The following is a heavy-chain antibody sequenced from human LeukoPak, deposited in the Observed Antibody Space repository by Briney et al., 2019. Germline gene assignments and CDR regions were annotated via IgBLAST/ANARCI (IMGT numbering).Heavy chain of an antibody. CDR3: ARDPTTVTTVFDS. CDR1: GVSISAYY. D-gene: IGHD4-17*01. Sequence: SETLSLTCSVSGVSISAYYWSWIRQPAGKGLEWIGRIYPGESIYASENTNYNPSLKSRVSMSGDTSKNQVSLKLRSVTAADTAVYYCARDPTTVTTVFDSWGQGTLVTVSS. J-gene: IGHJ4*02. CDR2: IYPGESIYASENT. V-gene: IGHV4-4*07.